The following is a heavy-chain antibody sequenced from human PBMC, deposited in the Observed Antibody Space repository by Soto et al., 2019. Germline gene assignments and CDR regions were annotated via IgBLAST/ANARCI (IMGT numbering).Heavy chain of an antibody. CDR2: IYYIGGT. D-gene: IGHD2-21*01. J-gene: IGHJ5*02. CDR3: VKGETSKFVP. Sequence: SETLSLTCHVSGGSINNHYWSWIRQPPGKGLEWIGYIYYIGGTNYNPSLKSRVTISVDTSKNQFSLRLSSVSAADTAVYYCVKGETSKFVPWGQGTLVTVSS. V-gene: IGHV4-59*11. CDR1: GGSINNHY.